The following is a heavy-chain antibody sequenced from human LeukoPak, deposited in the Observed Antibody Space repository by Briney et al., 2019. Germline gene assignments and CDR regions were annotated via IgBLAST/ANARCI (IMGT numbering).Heavy chain of an antibody. V-gene: IGHV3-69-1*02. D-gene: IGHD6-6*01. J-gene: IGHJ3*02. CDR3: ARLYSSSSGKAFDI. CDR1: GFTLSNYW. CDR2: ISSGRTI. Sequence: GGSLRLSCAASGFTLSNYWMHWVRQAPGKGLERVSYISSGRTIYYADSVKGRFTISRDNAKNSLYLQMNSLRAEDTAVSYCARLYSSSSGKAFDIWGQGTMVTVSS.